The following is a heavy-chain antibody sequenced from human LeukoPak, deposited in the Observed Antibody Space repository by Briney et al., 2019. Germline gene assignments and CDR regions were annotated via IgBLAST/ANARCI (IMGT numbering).Heavy chain of an antibody. CDR1: GYTFTTYD. Sequence: ASVKVSCKTSGYTFTTYDINWVRQAPGQGLEWMGRISAYNGYTNYGQKFQGSVTMTTDTSTNTAYMEMRSLRSDDTAVYYCARVGTGTRSFDSWGQGTLVTVSS. CDR2: ISAYNGYT. CDR3: ARVGTGTRSFDS. V-gene: IGHV1-18*01. J-gene: IGHJ4*02. D-gene: IGHD1/OR15-1a*01.